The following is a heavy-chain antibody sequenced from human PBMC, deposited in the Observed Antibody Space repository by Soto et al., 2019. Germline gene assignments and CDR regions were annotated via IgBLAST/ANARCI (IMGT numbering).Heavy chain of an antibody. Sequence: GGSLRLSCAASGFTVSSNYMSWVRQAPGKGLEWVSVIYSGGSTYYADSVKGRFTISRDNSKNTLYLQMNSLRAEDTAVYYCARVSPDCSSTSCGTYMDVWGEGTTVTVSS. CDR2: IYSGGST. V-gene: IGHV3-53*01. CDR3: ARVSPDCSSTSCGTYMDV. J-gene: IGHJ6*04. CDR1: GFTVSSNY. D-gene: IGHD2-2*01.